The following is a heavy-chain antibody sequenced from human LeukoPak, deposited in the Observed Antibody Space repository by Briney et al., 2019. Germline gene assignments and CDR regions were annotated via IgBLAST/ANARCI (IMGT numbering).Heavy chain of an antibody. CDR1: GGSFSGYY. Sequence: SETLSLTCAVYGGSFSGYYWSWIREPPGKGLEWIGEINHSGSTNYNPSLKSRVTISVDTSKNQFSLKLSSVTAADTAVYYCTRWTSWYEVGWFDPWGQGTLVTVSS. V-gene: IGHV4-34*01. D-gene: IGHD6-13*01. J-gene: IGHJ5*02. CDR2: INHSGST. CDR3: TRWTSWYEVGWFDP.